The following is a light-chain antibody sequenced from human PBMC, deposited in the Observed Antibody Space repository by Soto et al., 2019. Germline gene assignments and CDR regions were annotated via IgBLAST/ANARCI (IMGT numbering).Light chain of an antibody. CDR1: QSIGTF. CDR3: QQYENLPT. CDR2: TSF. J-gene: IGKJ5*01. Sequence: IQMTQSPSSLSASVGDRVSITCRASQSIGTFLNWYQQKPGEAPNLLIHTSFTLYSGVPSRFSGSGSGTDFTFTISRLQPEDIATYYCQQYENLPTFGQGTRLEIK. V-gene: IGKV1-33*01.